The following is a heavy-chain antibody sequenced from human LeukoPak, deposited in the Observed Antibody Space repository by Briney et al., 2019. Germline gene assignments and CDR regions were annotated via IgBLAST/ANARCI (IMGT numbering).Heavy chain of an antibody. V-gene: IGHV3-23*01. D-gene: IGHD1-1*01. CDR1: GFTFSSYA. J-gene: IGHJ4*02. CDR2: ISGSGGST. CDR3: VSRVRGYSWNY. Sequence: PGGSLRLSCAASGFTFSSYAMSWVRQAPGKGLEWVSAISGSGGSTYYADSVKGRFTISRDNSKNTLYLQMNSLRVEDTAVYYCVSRVRGYSWNYWGQGTLVTVSS.